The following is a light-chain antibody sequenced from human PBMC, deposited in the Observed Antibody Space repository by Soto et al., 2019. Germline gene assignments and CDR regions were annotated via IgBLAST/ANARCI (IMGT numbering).Light chain of an antibody. J-gene: IGKJ5*01. CDR2: DAS. CDR3: QQFDSYPPFT. CDR1: QGISSA. Sequence: AIQLTQSPSSLSVSVGDRVTITCRASQGISSALAWYQQRPGKAPKLLIYDASSLESGVPSRSSGRGSGTDFTPPISGLQPEDFAAYDCQQFDSYPPFTFGQGTRLEIK. V-gene: IGKV1-13*02.